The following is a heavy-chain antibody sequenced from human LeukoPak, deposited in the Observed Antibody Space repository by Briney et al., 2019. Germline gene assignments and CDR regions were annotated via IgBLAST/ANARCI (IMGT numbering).Heavy chain of an antibody. J-gene: IGHJ6*02. D-gene: IGHD6-19*01. CDR2: ISGSGGST. CDR1: GFTFSSYA. Sequence: GSLRLSCAASGFTFSSYAMSWVRQAPGKGLEWVSAISGSGGSTYYADSVKGRFTISRDNSKNTLYLQMNSLRAEDTAVYYCAKGRSSAPGGMDVWGQRTTVTVSS. V-gene: IGHV3-23*01. CDR3: AKGRSSAPGGMDV.